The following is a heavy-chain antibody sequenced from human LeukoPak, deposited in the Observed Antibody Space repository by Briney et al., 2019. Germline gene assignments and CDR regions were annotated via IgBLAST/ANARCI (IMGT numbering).Heavy chain of an antibody. J-gene: IGHJ4*02. CDR1: GGSISSYSYY. CDR2: IYYSGST. D-gene: IGHD3-22*01. V-gene: IGHV4-39*01. Sequence: YPSETLSLTCTVSGGSISSYSYYWGWIRQPPGKGLEWIGSIYYSGSTYYNPSLKSRVTISVDTSKNQFSLKLTSVTAADTAVYYCARHAIDGSGYYFDYFDYWGQGTLVTVSS. CDR3: ARHAIDGSGYYFDYFDY.